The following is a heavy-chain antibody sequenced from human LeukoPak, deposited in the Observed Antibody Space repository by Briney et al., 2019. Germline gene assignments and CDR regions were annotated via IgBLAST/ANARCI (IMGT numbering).Heavy chain of an antibody. Sequence: GGSLRLSCAASGFTFSSYTMNWVRQAPGKGLEWVSTISSSSSYIYYADSVKGRFTISRDNAKNSLYLQMNSLRAEDTALYFCASLSRWLPDYWGQGTLVTVSS. V-gene: IGHV3-21*01. J-gene: IGHJ4*02. CDR2: ISSSSSYI. CDR3: ASLSRWLPDY. D-gene: IGHD5-24*01. CDR1: GFTFSSYT.